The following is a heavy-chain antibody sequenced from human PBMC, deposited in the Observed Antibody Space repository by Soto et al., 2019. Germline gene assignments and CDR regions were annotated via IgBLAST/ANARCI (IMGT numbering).Heavy chain of an antibody. CDR3: ARLVADSSWYYYGLDV. Sequence: TWSISGFSLTTGRMGVSWIRQPPGKALEWLAHIFSNNERSYTTSLQNRLSISADNSKRQVVLTMTDVGPVDTATYFCARLVADSSWYYYGLDVWGQGPSVTVS. V-gene: IGHV2-26*03. D-gene: IGHD3-10*01. J-gene: IGHJ6*02. CDR2: IFSNNER. CDR1: GFSLTTGRMG.